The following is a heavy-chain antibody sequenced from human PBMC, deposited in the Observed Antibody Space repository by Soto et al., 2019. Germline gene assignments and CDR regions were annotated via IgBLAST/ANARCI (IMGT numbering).Heavy chain of an antibody. CDR2: ISSSSSTI. CDR3: ARDEPDSLEPQPYYYYYGMDV. D-gene: IGHD1-1*01. CDR1: GFTFSSYS. J-gene: IGHJ6*02. V-gene: IGHV3-48*02. Sequence: TGGSLRLSCAASGFTFSSYSMNWVRQAPGKGLEWVSYISSSSSTIYYADSVKGRFTISRDNAKNSLYLQMNSLRDEDTAVYYCARDEPDSLEPQPYYYYYGMDVWGQGTTVTVSS.